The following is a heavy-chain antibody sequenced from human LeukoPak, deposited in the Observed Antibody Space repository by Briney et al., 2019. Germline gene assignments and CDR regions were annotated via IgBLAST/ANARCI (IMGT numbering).Heavy chain of an antibody. Sequence: GGSLRLSCAASGFTFSTYSMNWVRQAPGKGLEWVSLISGDGGSTFYADSVKGRFTISRDNSKNSLYLQMSRLRSEDTALYYCARESDSSGWNESWGQGTLVTVSS. CDR1: GFTFSTYS. CDR2: ISGDGGST. V-gene: IGHV3-43*02. D-gene: IGHD3-22*01. J-gene: IGHJ5*02. CDR3: ARESDSSGWNES.